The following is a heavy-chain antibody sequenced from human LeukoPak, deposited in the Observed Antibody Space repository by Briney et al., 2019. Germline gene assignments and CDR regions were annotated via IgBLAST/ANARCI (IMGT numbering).Heavy chain of an antibody. CDR2: IYTSGST. Sequence: SETLSLTCTVSGGSISSYYWSWIRQPAGKGLEWIGRIYTSGSTNYNPSLKSRVTMSLHTSKNQFSLKLSSVTAADTAVYYCAREVVVTANFDYWGQGTLVTVSS. J-gene: IGHJ4*02. CDR1: GGSISSYY. CDR3: AREVVVTANFDY. D-gene: IGHD2-21*02. V-gene: IGHV4-4*07.